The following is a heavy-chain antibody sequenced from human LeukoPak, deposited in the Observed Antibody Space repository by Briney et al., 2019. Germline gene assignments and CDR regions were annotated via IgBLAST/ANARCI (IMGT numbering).Heavy chain of an antibody. CDR2: IHYSGST. CDR3: ARPAQEYSSVTSCWGT. J-gene: IGHJ5*02. D-gene: IGHD2-2*01. Sequence: PSQTLSLTCTVSFSSVRSTSHYWCRMRQAPGKGPEWIGSIHYSGSTSYKSSLKSRVTLSVDTSKNQFSLKLRSVTAADTAVYYCARPAQEYSSVTSCWGTWGQGTLVTVAS. CDR1: FSSVRSTSHY. V-gene: IGHV4-39*01.